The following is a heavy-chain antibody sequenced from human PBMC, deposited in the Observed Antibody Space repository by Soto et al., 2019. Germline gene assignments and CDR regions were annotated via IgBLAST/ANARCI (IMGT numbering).Heavy chain of an antibody. J-gene: IGHJ4*02. V-gene: IGHV3-21*01. Sequence: EVQLVESGGGLVKPGGSLRLSCAASGFTFSTYNMNWVRQAPGKGLEWVSSISSSSRFISYADSLKGRFTISRDNAQNSLYLQRNSLRAEDTAVYYCTRGEASVVVPGAVETIAVAGGDFFDYWGQGTLVTVSS. D-gene: IGHD6-13*01. CDR1: GFTFSTYN. CDR3: TRGEASVVVPGAVETIAVAGGDFFDY. CDR2: ISSSSRFI.